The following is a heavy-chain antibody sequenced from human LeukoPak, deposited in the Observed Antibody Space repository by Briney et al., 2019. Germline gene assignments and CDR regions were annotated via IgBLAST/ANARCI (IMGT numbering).Heavy chain of an antibody. V-gene: IGHV3-74*01. CDR1: GSTFSSYW. CDR2: INSDGSST. Sequence: PGGSLRLSCAASGSTFSSYWMHWVRQAPGKGLVWVSRINSDGSSTIHADSVKGRFTISRDNAKNTLYLQTNSLRAEDTAVYYCAREVFSSGWSSFDYWGQGTLVTVSS. D-gene: IGHD6-19*01. J-gene: IGHJ4*02. CDR3: AREVFSSGWSSFDY.